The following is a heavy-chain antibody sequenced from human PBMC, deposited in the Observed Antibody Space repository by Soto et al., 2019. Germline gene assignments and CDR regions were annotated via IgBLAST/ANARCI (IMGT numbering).Heavy chain of an antibody. CDR1: GYTFTSYG. V-gene: IGHV1-18*01. CDR2: ISAYNGNT. D-gene: IGHD2-2*01. Sequence: QVQLVQSGAEVKKPGASVKVSCKASGYTFTSYGISWVRQAPGQGLEWMGWISAYNGNTNYAQKLQGRVTMTTDTSTSTAYMELRSLRSDDTAVYYCARLVLYCSSTSCYRDAYFDYWGQGTLVTVSS. J-gene: IGHJ4*02. CDR3: ARLVLYCSSTSCYRDAYFDY.